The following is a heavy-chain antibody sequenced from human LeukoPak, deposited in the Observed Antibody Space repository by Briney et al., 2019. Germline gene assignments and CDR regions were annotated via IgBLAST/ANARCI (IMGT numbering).Heavy chain of an antibody. Sequence: GESLKISCQGSRYNFTSYWIGWARQIPGQGLEWMGIIYPGDSDTTYSPSSPGQATISAAKSISTACLQWSSLKASDTAMYYCARHTTVGTPSIDYWGQGTLVTVSA. D-gene: IGHD4-23*01. CDR2: IYPGDSDT. V-gene: IGHV5-51*01. CDR1: RYNFTSYW. J-gene: IGHJ4*02. CDR3: ARHTTVGTPSIDY.